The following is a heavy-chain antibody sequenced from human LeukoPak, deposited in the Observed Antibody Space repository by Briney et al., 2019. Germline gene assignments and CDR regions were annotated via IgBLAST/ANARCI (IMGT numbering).Heavy chain of an antibody. CDR3: ARQGGSSYLGWFDP. CDR1: GGSISSSSYY. V-gene: IGHV4-39*01. CDR2: IYYSGST. D-gene: IGHD2-15*01. J-gene: IGHJ5*02. Sequence: SETLSLTCTVSGGSISSSSYYWGWIRQPPGKGLEWIGTIYYSGSTYYNPSLKSRVIISVDTSKNQFSLKLSSVTVADTAVYYCARQGGSSYLGWFDPWGQGTLVTISS.